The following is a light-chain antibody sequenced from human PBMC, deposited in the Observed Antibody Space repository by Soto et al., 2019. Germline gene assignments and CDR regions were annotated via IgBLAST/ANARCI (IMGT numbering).Light chain of an antibody. CDR2: AST. CDR3: QSYDTVMTGPVL. J-gene: IGLJ2*01. V-gene: IGLV1-40*01. Sequence: QSVLTQPPSVSGAPGQRVTISCSGNSSNVGAGFDVHWYQQLPGAAPKLLIYASTNRPSGVPDRFSGSKSDTSASLAITGLQIDDEADYYCQSYDTVMTGPVLFGGGTKVTVL. CDR1: SSNVGAGFD.